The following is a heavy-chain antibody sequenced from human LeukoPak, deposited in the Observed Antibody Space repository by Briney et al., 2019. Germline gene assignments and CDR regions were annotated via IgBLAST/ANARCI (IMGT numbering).Heavy chain of an antibody. V-gene: IGHV3-23*01. J-gene: IGHJ6*02. D-gene: IGHD3-16*02. Sequence: PGGSLRLSCEGSGATFSSHAMTWVRQAPGKGLEWVSAISGSGGNTYHADSVKGRFTISRDNSKNTLYLQMNSLRAEDTAVYCCAQYSYVWGYYRFPEYHGMDVWGQGTTVTVSS. CDR1: GATFSSHA. CDR2: ISGSGGNT. CDR3: AQYSYVWGYYRFPEYHGMDV.